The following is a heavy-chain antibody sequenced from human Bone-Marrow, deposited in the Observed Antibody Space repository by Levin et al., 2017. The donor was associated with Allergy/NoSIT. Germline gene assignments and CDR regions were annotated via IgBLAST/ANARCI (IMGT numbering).Heavy chain of an antibody. CDR1: GFNFDLYS. V-gene: IGHV3-21*01. CDR3: ARDSFTSGHHPWSGFDP. Sequence: LSLTCAASGFNFDLYSMNWVRQAPGKGLEWVSTIGISSNYISYTDSVTGRFTISRDDAKNSLYLQMNSLRADDTAIYYCARDSFTSGHHPWSGFDPWGQGILVTVSS. D-gene: IGHD3-3*01. CDR2: IGISSNYI. J-gene: IGHJ5*02.